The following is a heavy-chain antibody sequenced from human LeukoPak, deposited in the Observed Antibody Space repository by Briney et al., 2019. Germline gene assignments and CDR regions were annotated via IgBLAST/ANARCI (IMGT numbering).Heavy chain of an antibody. CDR1: GFTFSSYG. D-gene: IGHD6-19*01. J-gene: IGHJ4*02. CDR3: ARDSSGWWRGGYFDY. V-gene: IGHV3-33*01. CDR2: IWYDGSNK. Sequence: GGSLRLSCAASGFTFSSYGMHWVRQAPGKGLEWVAVIWYDGSNKYYADSVKGRFTISRDNSKNTLYLQMNSLRAEGTAVYYCARDSSGWWRGGYFDYWGQGTLVTVSS.